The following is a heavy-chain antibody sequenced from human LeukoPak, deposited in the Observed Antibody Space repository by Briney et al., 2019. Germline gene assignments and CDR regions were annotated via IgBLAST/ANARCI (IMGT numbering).Heavy chain of an antibody. V-gene: IGHV3-23*01. CDR3: ARHSSSWYFAFDI. CDR1: GFTFSNYA. D-gene: IGHD6-13*01. CDR2: IRGSGAST. Sequence: PGGSLRLSCAASGFTFSNYAMSWVRRAPGKGLDWFSAIRGSGASTYYADSVKGRFTISRDNSKNTLYLQMNSLRAEDTAVYYCARHSSSWYFAFDIWGQGTMVTVSS. J-gene: IGHJ3*02.